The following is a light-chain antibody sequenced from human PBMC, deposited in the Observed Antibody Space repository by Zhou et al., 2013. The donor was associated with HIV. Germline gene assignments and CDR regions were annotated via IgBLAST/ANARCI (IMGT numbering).Light chain of an antibody. Sequence: IVLTQSPGTLSLSPGERATLSCRASQSVRNNFLTWYQQKPGQAPRLLIFGASRRATGIAERFSGSGSGTDFTLTISRLDPEDFAVYYCHQYGYSPITFGQGTTG. CDR1: QSVRNNF. V-gene: IGKV3-20*01. J-gene: IGKJ5*01. CDR2: GAS. CDR3: HQYGYSPIT.